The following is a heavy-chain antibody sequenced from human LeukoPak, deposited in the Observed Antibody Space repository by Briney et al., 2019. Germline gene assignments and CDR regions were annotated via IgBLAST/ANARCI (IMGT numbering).Heavy chain of an antibody. Sequence: AGGSLRLSCAASGFTVSSNYMSWARQAPGKGLEWVSVIYSSGTTFYAYSVKGRFTISRDNSKNTLFLQMSGLRDDDTAVYYCARGAAFSGSYSLDFWGQGTLVTVSS. D-gene: IGHD1-26*01. CDR2: IYSSGTT. CDR1: GFTVSSNY. V-gene: IGHV3-53*01. CDR3: ARGAAFSGSYSLDF. J-gene: IGHJ4*02.